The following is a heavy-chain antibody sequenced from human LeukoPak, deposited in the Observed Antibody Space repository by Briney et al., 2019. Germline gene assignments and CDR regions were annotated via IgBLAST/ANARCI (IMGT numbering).Heavy chain of an antibody. Sequence: PSETLSLTCTVSGGSIRSYYWNWIRQPPGKGLEWIGYIYYSGNTNYHPSLKSRVTISVDTSKNQFSLKLSSVTAADTAVYYWATDNSYGSGSYYTWGQGTLVTVSS. CDR1: GGSIRSYY. V-gene: IGHV4-59*01. CDR3: ATDNSYGSGSYYT. J-gene: IGHJ4*02. D-gene: IGHD3-10*01. CDR2: IYYSGNT.